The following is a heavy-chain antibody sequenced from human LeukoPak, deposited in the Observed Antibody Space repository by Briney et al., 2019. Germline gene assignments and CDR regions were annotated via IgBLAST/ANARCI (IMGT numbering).Heavy chain of an antibody. Sequence: SETLSLTCTVSGGSISSGSYYWSWIRQPAGKGLEWIGRIYTSGSTNYNPSLKSRVTISVDTSKNQFSLKLSSVTAADTAVYYCARALGTYDFWSGDDYWGQGTLVTVSS. D-gene: IGHD3-3*01. V-gene: IGHV4-61*02. CDR2: IYTSGST. CDR3: ARALGTYDFWSGDDY. J-gene: IGHJ4*02. CDR1: GGSISSGSYY.